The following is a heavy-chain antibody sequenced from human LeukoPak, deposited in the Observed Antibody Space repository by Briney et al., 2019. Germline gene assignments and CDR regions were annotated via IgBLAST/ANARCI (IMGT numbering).Heavy chain of an antibody. D-gene: IGHD4-17*01. J-gene: IGHJ4*02. CDR3: ARVWNDYGDYVPDY. CDR1: GGSISSGGYY. CDR2: IYYSGST. Sequence: PSQTLSLTCTVSGGSISSGGYYWSWIRQHPGKGLEWIGYIYYSGSTYYNPSLKSRGTISVDTSKNQFSLKLSSVTAADTAVYYCARVWNDYGDYVPDYWGQGTLVTVSS. V-gene: IGHV4-31*03.